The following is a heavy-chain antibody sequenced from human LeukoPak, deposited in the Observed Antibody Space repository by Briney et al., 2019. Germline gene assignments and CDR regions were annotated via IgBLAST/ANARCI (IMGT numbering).Heavy chain of an antibody. D-gene: IGHD2-2*01. CDR1: GGTFSSYA. CDR3: ARGPALPAAIVPYYYYYMDV. V-gene: IGHV1-69*05. Sequence: AASVKVSCKASGGTFSSYAISWVRQAPGQGLEWMGEIIPIFGTANYAQKFQGRVTITTDESTSTAYMELSSLRSEDTAVYYCARGPALPAAIVPYYYYYMDVWGKGTTVTVSS. J-gene: IGHJ6*03. CDR2: IIPIFGTA.